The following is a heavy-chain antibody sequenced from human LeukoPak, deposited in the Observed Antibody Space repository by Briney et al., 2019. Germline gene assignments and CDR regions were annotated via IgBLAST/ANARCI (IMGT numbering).Heavy chain of an antibody. CDR2: IGTAGDT. Sequence: PGGSLRLSCAASGSTFSSYDMHWVRQATGKGLEWVSAIGTAGDTYYPGSVKGRFTISRENAKNSLYLQMNSLRAGDTAVYYCARAVAGFFPYYYYGMDVWGQGTTVTVSS. J-gene: IGHJ6*02. CDR1: GSTFSSYD. V-gene: IGHV3-13*01. D-gene: IGHD6-19*01. CDR3: ARAVAGFFPYYYYGMDV.